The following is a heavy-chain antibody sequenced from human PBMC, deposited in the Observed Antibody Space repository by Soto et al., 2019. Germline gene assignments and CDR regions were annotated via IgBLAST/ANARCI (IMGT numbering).Heavy chain of an antibody. J-gene: IGHJ6*02. V-gene: IGHV5-10-1*01. CDR3: ARLASGLSNCYYYDGMDF. Sequence: GESLEICWKGAGYSFTNYWNSLVRPSPGEGLERMVSIDPSGSYTNYSPSFQGHVTISADKSISTAYLQCSRLKASDTAMYYCARLASGLSNCYYYDGMDFWGQGTMVTVSS. CDR2: IDPSGSYT. CDR1: GYSFTNYW. D-gene: IGHD6-19*01.